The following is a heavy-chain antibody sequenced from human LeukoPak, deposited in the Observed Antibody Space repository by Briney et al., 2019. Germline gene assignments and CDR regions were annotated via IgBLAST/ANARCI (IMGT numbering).Heavy chain of an antibody. CDR2: ISGSGGST. CDR3: AKAGITMMVVVPWFDY. V-gene: IGHV3-23*01. D-gene: IGHD3-22*01. CDR1: GFTFSSYA. J-gene: IGHJ4*02. Sequence: GGSLRLSCAASGFTFSSYAMSWVRQAPGKGLEWVSAISGSGGSTYYADSVKGRFTISRDNSKNTLYLQMNSLRAEDTAVYYCAKAGITMMVVVPWFDYWGQGTLVTVSS.